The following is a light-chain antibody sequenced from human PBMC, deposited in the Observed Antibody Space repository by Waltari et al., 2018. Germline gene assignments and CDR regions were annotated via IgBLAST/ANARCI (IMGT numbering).Light chain of an antibody. V-gene: IGKV3-20*01. CDR3: QHYDSLPVT. J-gene: IGKJ1*01. CDR2: HAS. Sequence: EIVLTQSPGTLSLSPGERATLSCRASQSISKYLAWYQQKPGQAPRLLIYHASSMAAGIPDRFSGSGYGTDFSLTISRLEPEDFAVYYCQHYDSLPVTFGQGTKVEIK. CDR1: QSISKY.